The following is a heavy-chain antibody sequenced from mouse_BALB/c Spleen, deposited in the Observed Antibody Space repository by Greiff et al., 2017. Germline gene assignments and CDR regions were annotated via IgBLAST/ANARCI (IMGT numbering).Heavy chain of an antibody. J-gene: IGHJ3*01. Sequence: DVKLVESGGGLVKPGGSLKLSCAASGFAFSSYDMSWVRQTPEKRLEWVAYISSGGGSTYYPDTVKGRFTISRDNAKNTLYLQMSSLKSEDTAMYYCARQGLTGRGFAYWGQGTLVTVSA. D-gene: IGHD4-1*01. V-gene: IGHV5-12-1*01. CDR3: ARQGLTGRGFAY. CDR2: ISSGGGST. CDR1: GFAFSSYD.